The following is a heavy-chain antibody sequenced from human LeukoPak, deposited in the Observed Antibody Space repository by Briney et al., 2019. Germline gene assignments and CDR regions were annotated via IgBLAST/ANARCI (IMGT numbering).Heavy chain of an antibody. Sequence: ASVKVSCMASGYTFTGYFVHWVRQAPGQGLQWMGWINPNTGGTNYAQKFQGRVTMTRDTSISTAYMELSRLRSDDTAVYYCASGDYGDPPLNYWGQGTLVTVSS. CDR1: GYTFTGYF. CDR2: INPNTGGT. V-gene: IGHV1-2*02. J-gene: IGHJ4*02. D-gene: IGHD4/OR15-4a*01. CDR3: ASGDYGDPPLNY.